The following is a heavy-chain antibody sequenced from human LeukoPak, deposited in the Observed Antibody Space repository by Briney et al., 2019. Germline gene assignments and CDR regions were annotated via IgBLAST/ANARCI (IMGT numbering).Heavy chain of an antibody. CDR2: IYPGDSDT. Sequence: GESLKISCKGSGYSSTSYWIGWVRQMPGKGLEWMGIIYPGDSDTRYSPSFQGQVTISADKSISTAYLQWSSLKASDTAMYYCARPPYSNSGGMDVWGQGTTVTVSS. V-gene: IGHV5-51*01. J-gene: IGHJ6*02. CDR1: GYSSTSYW. D-gene: IGHD4-11*01. CDR3: ARPPYSNSGGMDV.